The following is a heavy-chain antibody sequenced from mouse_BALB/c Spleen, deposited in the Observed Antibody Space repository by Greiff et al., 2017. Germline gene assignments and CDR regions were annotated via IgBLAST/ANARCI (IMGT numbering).Heavy chain of an antibody. D-gene: IGHD2-1*01. CDR2: IDPSDSET. Sequence: VQLQQSGPQLVRPGASVKISCKASGYSFTSYWMHWVKQRPGQGLEWIGMIDPSDSETRLNQKFKDKATLTVDKSSSTAYMQLSSPTSEHSAVYYCARSRGNYPFDYWGQGTTLTVSS. J-gene: IGHJ2*01. V-gene: IGHV1S127*01. CDR3: ARSRGNYPFDY. CDR1: GYSFTSYW.